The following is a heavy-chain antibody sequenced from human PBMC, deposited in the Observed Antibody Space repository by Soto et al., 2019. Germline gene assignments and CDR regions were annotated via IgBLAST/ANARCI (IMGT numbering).Heavy chain of an antibody. CDR2: IGGSGST. V-gene: IGHV3-23*01. CDR1: EFTFSTYA. J-gene: IGHJ4*02. CDR3: AKRAITTLKYFDY. Sequence: EVPLLESGGGLVQPGESLRLSCAASEFTFSTYAMSWVRQAPGKGLEWVSTIGGSGSTYYADSVKGRFTVSRDNSKNTVYLQMNSLRAEDTAVYYCAKRAITTLKYFDYWGQGALVTVSA. D-gene: IGHD6-6*01.